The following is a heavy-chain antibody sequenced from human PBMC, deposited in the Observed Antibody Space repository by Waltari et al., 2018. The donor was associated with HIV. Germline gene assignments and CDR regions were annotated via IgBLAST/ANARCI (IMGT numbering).Heavy chain of an antibody. D-gene: IGHD6-6*01. Sequence: QLHLPESGPGLVQPSETLSLTRPVPGGSLHSIGYYWGWIRQPPGKGREWIGTIYYSGSTYYNPSLKSRVTISADTSKNQFSLKLSSVTAADTAVYYCARGASIGGWVRNDYWGQGTLVTVSS. CDR1: GGSLHSIGYY. CDR3: ARGASIGGWVRNDY. V-gene: IGHV4-39*07. CDR2: IYYSGST. J-gene: IGHJ4*02.